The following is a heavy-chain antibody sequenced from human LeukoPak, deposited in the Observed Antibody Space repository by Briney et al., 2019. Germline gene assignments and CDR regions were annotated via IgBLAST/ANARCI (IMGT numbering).Heavy chain of an antibody. J-gene: IGHJ4*02. Sequence: GGSLLLSCAASGFSFDDYAMHWGRQAPGKGLEWVSGISWYSGSINYADSVRGRFTISRDNAKNLLYLQMNDLRLEDTAVYYCARTARHLDYWGQGTLVTVSS. V-gene: IGHV3-9*01. CDR3: ARTARHLDY. CDR1: GFSFDDYA. D-gene: IGHD5-18*01. CDR2: ISWYSGSI.